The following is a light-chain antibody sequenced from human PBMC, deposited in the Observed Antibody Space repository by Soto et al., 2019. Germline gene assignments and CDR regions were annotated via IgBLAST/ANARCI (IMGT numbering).Light chain of an antibody. Sequence: DIVLTQTPLSLSVTPGQPASISCNSSQGLLDSDGRTHLYWYVQKTGQPPQALIYEVSKRSSGVPDRFSGSGSGTHFTLTMNRVQAEDAGIYYCMQSLHLNTFGGGTKVDIK. CDR2: EVS. V-gene: IGKV2D-29*01. CDR1: QGLLDSDGRTH. J-gene: IGKJ4*01. CDR3: MQSLHLNT.